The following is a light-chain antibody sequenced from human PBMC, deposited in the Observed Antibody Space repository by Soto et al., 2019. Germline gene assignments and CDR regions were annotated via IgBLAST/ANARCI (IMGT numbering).Light chain of an antibody. CDR3: QQRSNWPST. CDR2: DAS. J-gene: IGKJ4*01. Sequence: EIGLTQSPATLSLSPGERAALSCRASQSVSSYLAWYQQKPGQAPRLLIYDASKRAPGIPGRFSGSGSGTDFTLTISSLEAEDFAVYFCQQRSNWPSTFGGGTKVEI. V-gene: IGKV3-11*01. CDR1: QSVSSY.